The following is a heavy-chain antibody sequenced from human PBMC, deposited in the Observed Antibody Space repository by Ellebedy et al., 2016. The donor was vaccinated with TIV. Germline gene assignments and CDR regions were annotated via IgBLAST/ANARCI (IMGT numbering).Heavy chain of an antibody. Sequence: AASVKVSCKASGYTFIDYYMHWVRQAPGQGLEWMGWINTNNGATNYAQKFQGRVTMTRDTSISTAYMELSSLRSDDTAVYYCGRGGPNTGMVTRHNYYNMDGWGQGTTVTVSS. V-gene: IGHV1-2*02. CDR3: GRGGPNTGMVTRHNYYNMDG. CDR1: GYTFIDYY. J-gene: IGHJ6*02. CDR2: INTNNGAT. D-gene: IGHD5-18*01.